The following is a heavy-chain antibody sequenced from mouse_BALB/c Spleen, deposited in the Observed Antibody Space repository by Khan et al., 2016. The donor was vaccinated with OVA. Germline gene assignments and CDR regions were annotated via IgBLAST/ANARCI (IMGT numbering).Heavy chain of an antibody. D-gene: IGHD2-12*01. CDR3: SRDSSRYNYAMDY. CDR2: INYSGST. Sequence: EVQLQESGPGLVKPSQSLSLTCTVTGYSITSDYAWNWIRQFPGNKLEWMGYINYSGSTYNHPGLKSRISITLDTYKNQFFLQLNSGTTADTATYYCSRDSSRYNYAMDYWGQGTSVTVSS. CDR1: GYSITSDYA. J-gene: IGHJ4*01. V-gene: IGHV3-2*02.